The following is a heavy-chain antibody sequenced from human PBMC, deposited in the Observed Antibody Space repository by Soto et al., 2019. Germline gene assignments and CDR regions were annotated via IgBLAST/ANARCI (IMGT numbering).Heavy chain of an antibody. D-gene: IGHD6-19*01. CDR1: GGSISSGGYY. V-gene: IGHV4-31*03. Sequence: TSETLSLTCTVSGGSISSGGYYWSWIRQHPGKGLEWIGYIYYSGSTYYNPSLKSRVTISVDTSKNQFSLKLSSVTAADTAVYYCAREHSSGWYVGKNWGQGTLVTVSS. J-gene: IGHJ4*02. CDR3: AREHSSGWYVGKN. CDR2: IYYSGST.